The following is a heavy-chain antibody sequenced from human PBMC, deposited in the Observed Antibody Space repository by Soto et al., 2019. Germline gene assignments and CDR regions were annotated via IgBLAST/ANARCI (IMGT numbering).Heavy chain of an antibody. CDR2: ISVVNGNT. J-gene: IGHJ3*01. V-gene: IGHV1-18*04. Sequence: QVVQSGEAVKEPGASMKVSCETSGYTFTRHGFSWVRQAPGQGLEWMGWISVVNGNTRFAPKFHDRVTLTTDTSTATAHMELGNLRSEDTATYYCVRDTGPYNYHYDAFDLWGQATVITVSS. CDR1: GYTFTRHG. CDR3: VRDTGPYNYHYDAFDL. D-gene: IGHD5-18*01.